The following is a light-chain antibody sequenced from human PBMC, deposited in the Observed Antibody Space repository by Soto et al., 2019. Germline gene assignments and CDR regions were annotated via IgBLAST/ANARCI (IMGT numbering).Light chain of an antibody. Sequence: QSVLTQPASVSWSPGQSITISCTGTSSDVGAYNYVSWYQQHPGKAPKLMIYEVSNRPSGVSNRFSGSKSDNTASLTISGIPTEDEADYYCSSHKIGELFVFGSGTKVTVI. CDR3: SSHKIGELFV. CDR1: SSDVGAYNY. V-gene: IGLV2-14*01. J-gene: IGLJ1*01. CDR2: EVS.